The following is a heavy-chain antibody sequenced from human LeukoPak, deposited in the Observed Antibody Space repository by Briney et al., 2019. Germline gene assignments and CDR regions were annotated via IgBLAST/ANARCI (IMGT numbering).Heavy chain of an antibody. CDR1: GFTFSNAW. D-gene: IGHD5-18*01. CDR3: ARADWDTAMIDY. Sequence: GGSLRLSCAASGFTFSNAWMSWVRQAPGKGLEWVGRIKSETDGGTTDYAAPVKGRFTISRDDSKNTLYLQMNSLKTEDTAVYYCARADWDTAMIDYWGQGTLVTVSS. V-gene: IGHV3-15*01. CDR2: IKSETDGGTT. J-gene: IGHJ4*02.